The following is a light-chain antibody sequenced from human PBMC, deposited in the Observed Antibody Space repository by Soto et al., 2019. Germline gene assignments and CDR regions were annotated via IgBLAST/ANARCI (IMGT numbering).Light chain of an antibody. CDR3: SSYTRSSTLARYV. CDR2: DVS. CDR1: SSDVGGYNY. Sequence: QSALTQPASVSGSPGQSITISCTGTSSDVGGYNYVSWYQQHPGKAPKLMIYDVSNRPSGVSNRFSGSKSGNTASLTISGLQAEDEADYYCSSYTRSSTLARYVFGTGTKVTVL. V-gene: IGLV2-14*01. J-gene: IGLJ1*01.